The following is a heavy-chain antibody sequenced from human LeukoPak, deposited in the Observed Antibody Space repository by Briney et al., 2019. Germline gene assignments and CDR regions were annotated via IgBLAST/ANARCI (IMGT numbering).Heavy chain of an antibody. CDR1: GFTFSSYG. V-gene: IGHV3-30*03. J-gene: IGHJ4*02. D-gene: IGHD5-18*01. CDR3: AISAAMAKFDY. Sequence: GGSLRLSCAASGFTFSSYGMHWVRQAPGKGLEWVAVISYDGSNKYYADSVKGRFTISRDNSKNTLYLQMNSLRAEDTAVYYCAISAAMAKFDYWGQGTLVTVSS. CDR2: ISYDGSNK.